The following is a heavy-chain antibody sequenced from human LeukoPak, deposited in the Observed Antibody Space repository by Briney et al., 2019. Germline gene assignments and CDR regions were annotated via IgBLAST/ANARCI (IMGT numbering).Heavy chain of an antibody. CDR2: IYYSGTT. J-gene: IGHJ4*02. Sequence: SETLSLTCTGSGGSISSSSYYWGWIRQPPGKGLEWIGSIYYSGTTYYSPSLKSRVTISVDTSKNQFSLKLSSVTAADTAVYYCARGGVLWFGESSYYFDYWGQGTLVTVSS. CDR3: ARGGVLWFGESSYYFDY. CDR1: GGSISSSSYY. D-gene: IGHD3-10*01. V-gene: IGHV4-39*01.